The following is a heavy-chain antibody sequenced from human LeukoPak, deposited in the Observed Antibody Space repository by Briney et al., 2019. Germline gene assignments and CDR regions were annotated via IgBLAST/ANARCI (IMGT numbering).Heavy chain of an antibody. Sequence: SETLSLTCAVYGGSFSGYYWSWIRQPPGKGLEWIGEINHSGSTNYNPSLKSRVTISVDMSKNQFSLKLSSVTAADTAVYYCARISEIAAAGVDYWGQGTLVTVSS. CDR1: GGSFSGYY. V-gene: IGHV4-34*01. D-gene: IGHD6-13*01. CDR3: ARISEIAAAGVDY. J-gene: IGHJ4*02. CDR2: INHSGST.